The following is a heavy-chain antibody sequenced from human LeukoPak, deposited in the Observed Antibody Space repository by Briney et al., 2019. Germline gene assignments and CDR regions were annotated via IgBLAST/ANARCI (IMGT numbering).Heavy chain of an antibody. D-gene: IGHD2-21*01. V-gene: IGHV3-23*01. J-gene: IGHJ4*02. CDR1: GFTFNIYV. Sequence: GGSLRLSCAASGFTFNIYVMSWVRQAPGKGLEWVSAITGGSSDTYSADSVKGRFTISRDNSKNMLYLQMNGLRAEDTAVYYCAKGSGAARPYYFDYWGQGTLVTVSS. CDR3: AKGSGAARPYYFDY. CDR2: ITGGSSDT.